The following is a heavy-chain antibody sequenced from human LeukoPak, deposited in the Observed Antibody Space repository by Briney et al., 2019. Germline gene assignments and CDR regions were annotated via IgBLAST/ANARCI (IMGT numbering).Heavy chain of an antibody. Sequence: GGSLRLSCAASGFTVSSNYMSWVRQAPGKGLEWVSSISSSSSYIYYADSVKGRFTISRDNAKNSLYLQMNSLRAEDTAVYYCARCYDFWSGYFLPLDYWGQGTLVTVSS. CDR2: ISSSSSYI. J-gene: IGHJ4*02. CDR1: GFTVSSNY. V-gene: IGHV3-21*01. CDR3: ARCYDFWSGYFLPLDY. D-gene: IGHD3-3*01.